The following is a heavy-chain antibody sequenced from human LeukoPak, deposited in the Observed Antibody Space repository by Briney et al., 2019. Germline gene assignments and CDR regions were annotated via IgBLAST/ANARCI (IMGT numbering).Heavy chain of an antibody. CDR3: ARGKAAVAGILIDY. CDR2: INHSGST. V-gene: IGHV4-34*01. Sequence: PSETLSLTCAVYGGSLSGYHWSWIRQPPGKGLEWIGEINHSGSTNYNPSLKSRVTISVDTSKNQFSLKLSSVTAADTAVYYCARGKAAVAGILIDYWGQGTLVTVSS. D-gene: IGHD6-19*01. CDR1: GGSLSGYH. J-gene: IGHJ4*02.